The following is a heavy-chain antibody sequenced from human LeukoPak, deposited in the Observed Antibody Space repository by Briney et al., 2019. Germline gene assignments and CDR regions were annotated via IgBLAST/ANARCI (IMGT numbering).Heavy chain of an antibody. CDR3: ARFGSTTFADF. J-gene: IGHJ4*02. CDR2: IIGDGSVT. V-gene: IGHV3-74*01. Sequence: GGSLRLSCAASEFAFSANWMHWVRQAPGRGLVWVSRIIGDGSVTNYADSVKGRFTISRDNAKNTLYLQMNSLRSEDTAVYYCARFGSTTFADFWGQGTLVTVSS. D-gene: IGHD3-16*01. CDR1: EFAFSANW.